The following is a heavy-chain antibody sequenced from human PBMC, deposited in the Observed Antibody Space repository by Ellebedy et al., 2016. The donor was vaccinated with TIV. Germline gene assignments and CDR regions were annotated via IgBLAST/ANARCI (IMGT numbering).Heavy chain of an antibody. CDR2: FGGRSTTT. V-gene: IGHV3-23*01. Sequence: GGSLRLSXEASGSTFSSYAMSSLRQAPGKGLAWVSVFGGRSTTTYYADSVKGRFTISRDNSKNTLFLQMNSLRGDDTARYYCAKISPTHRGAFDIWGQGTMVTVSS. J-gene: IGHJ3*02. CDR1: GSTFSSYA. D-gene: IGHD3-3*02. CDR3: AKISPTHRGAFDI.